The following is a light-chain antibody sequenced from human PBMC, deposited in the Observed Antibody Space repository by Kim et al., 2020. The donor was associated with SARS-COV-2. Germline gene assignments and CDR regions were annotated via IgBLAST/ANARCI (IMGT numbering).Light chain of an antibody. CDR1: SSDMVTYNF. Sequence: GQSITISCTGTSSDMVTYNFVSWYQQHPGKAPKLMIYDVSKRPSGISSRFSGSKSGNTASLTISGLQAEDEADYYCSSYTRSSSFGFGGGTQLTVL. V-gene: IGLV2-14*03. CDR3: SSYTRSSSFG. J-gene: IGLJ3*02. CDR2: DVS.